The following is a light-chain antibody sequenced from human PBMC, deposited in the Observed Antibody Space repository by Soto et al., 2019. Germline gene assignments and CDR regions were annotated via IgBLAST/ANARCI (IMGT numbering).Light chain of an antibody. CDR3: SSYSTTSALV. Sequence: QSALTQPASVSGSPGQSITMSCAGTSADIGAFNYVSWYQHHPDKVPKLLIYDVSNQPSGVSTRFSASKSANTASLTISGLQADDEADYYCSSYSTTSALVFGGGTKPTVL. V-gene: IGLV2-14*01. CDR1: SADIGAFNY. J-gene: IGLJ2*01. CDR2: DVS.